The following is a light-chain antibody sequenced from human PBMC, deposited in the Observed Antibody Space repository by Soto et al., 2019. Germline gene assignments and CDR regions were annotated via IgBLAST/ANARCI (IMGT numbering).Light chain of an antibody. Sequence: QSALTQPASVSGSPGQSITISCTGTSSDVGRYNYVSWYQQHPGKAPKLIIYEVIYRPSGVSNRFSGSKSVNTASLTISGLQAEDEADYYCSSYTSSSTLWVFGGGTKLTVL. CDR1: SSDVGRYNY. J-gene: IGLJ3*02. CDR3: SSYTSSSTLWV. CDR2: EVI. V-gene: IGLV2-14*01.